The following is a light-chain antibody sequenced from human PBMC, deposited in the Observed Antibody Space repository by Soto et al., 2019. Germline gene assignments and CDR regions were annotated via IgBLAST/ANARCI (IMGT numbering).Light chain of an antibody. J-gene: IGKJ1*01. V-gene: IGKV1-17*01. CDR3: LQDYNYPWT. Sequence: DIQMTQSPSSLSASVGDRVTITCRASQGIRNELGWYQQKPGKAPKRLIYAASSLQSGVPSRFSGSGYGTEFTLTISSLQPEDFATYYCLQDYNYPWTFGQGTKVDIK. CDR1: QGIRNE. CDR2: AAS.